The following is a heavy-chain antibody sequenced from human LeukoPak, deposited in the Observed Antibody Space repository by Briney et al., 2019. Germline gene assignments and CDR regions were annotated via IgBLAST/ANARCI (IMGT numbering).Heavy chain of an antibody. Sequence: PGGSLRLSCAASGFTFDDYAMHWVRQAPGKGLEWVAVISNDGSNKYYADSVKGRFTISRDNSKNTVYLQMNSLRGEDTAVYYCAKSGIAAAGQRGYFDYWGQGTLVTVSS. CDR1: GFTFDDYA. CDR3: AKSGIAAAGQRGYFDY. D-gene: IGHD6-13*01. J-gene: IGHJ4*02. CDR2: ISNDGSNK. V-gene: IGHV3-30*18.